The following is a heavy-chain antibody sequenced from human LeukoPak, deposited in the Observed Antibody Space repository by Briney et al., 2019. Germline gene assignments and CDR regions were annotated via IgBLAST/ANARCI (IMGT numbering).Heavy chain of an antibody. CDR3: AKDERNWNYNLASQTYD. D-gene: IGHD1-7*01. CDR2: ISGSGGRT. Sequence: GGSLRLSCAASGFTFSRYAMSWVRQAPGKGLEWVSAISGSGGRTYYADSVKGRFTVSRDNSKNTLYLQMSSLRAEDTAVYYFAKDERNWNYNLASQTYDWGQGTLVTVSS. CDR1: GFTFSRYA. J-gene: IGHJ4*02. V-gene: IGHV3-23*01.